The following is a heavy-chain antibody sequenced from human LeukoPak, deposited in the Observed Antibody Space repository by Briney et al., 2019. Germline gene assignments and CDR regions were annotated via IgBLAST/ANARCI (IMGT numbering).Heavy chain of an antibody. V-gene: IGHV6-1*01. CDR2: TLYRSKWYN. CDR3: ARSHYYGMDV. J-gene: IGHJ6*02. CDR1: GDSVSSNSAS. Sequence: RSQTLSLTCAISGDSVSSNSASWNWIRQSPSRGLEWLGKTLYRSKWYNDYAVSVKSRITINPDTSKNQFSLQLSSVTPEDTAVYYCARSHYYGMDVWGQGTTVTVAS.